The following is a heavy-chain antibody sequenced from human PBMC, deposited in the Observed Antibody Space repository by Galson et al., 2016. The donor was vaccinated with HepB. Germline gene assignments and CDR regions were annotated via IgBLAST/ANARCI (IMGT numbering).Heavy chain of an antibody. CDR3: VRPNAAWYRSSWGKKAFGI. D-gene: IGHD6-19*01. V-gene: IGHV3-30*03. J-gene: IGHJ3*02. CDR1: GFTFSIYA. Sequence: SLRLSCAASGFTFSIYAMHWVRQAPGKGLEWVAVISHDGSNKYYVDSVKGRYTIPRDKSKNSLDLQLSSLRAEDTAVYYCVRPNAAWYRSSWGKKAFGIWGQGTMVTVSS. CDR2: ISHDGSNK.